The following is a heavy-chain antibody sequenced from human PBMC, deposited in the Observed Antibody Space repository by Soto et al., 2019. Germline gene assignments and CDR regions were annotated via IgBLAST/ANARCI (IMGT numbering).Heavy chain of an antibody. Sequence: SETLSLTCTVSGASISSGDYCWGWIRQSPGRGLEWIGYKSHSGIRYDNPSLQSRLTISVDASKNQFSLELSSVTAADTAVYYFTRYYFDSARYNYFDAWGLGTLVTVSS. CDR2: KSHSGIR. D-gene: IGHD3-10*01. V-gene: IGHV4-30-4*01. CDR1: GASISSGDYC. J-gene: IGHJ5*02. CDR3: TRYYFDSARYNYFDA.